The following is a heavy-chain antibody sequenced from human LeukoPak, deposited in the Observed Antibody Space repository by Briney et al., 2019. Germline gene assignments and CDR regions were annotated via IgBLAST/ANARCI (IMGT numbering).Heavy chain of an antibody. J-gene: IGHJ6*02. Sequence: SETLSLTCTVSGGSISSSSYYWGWIRQPPGKGLEWIGSIYYSGSTYYNPSLKSRVTISVDTSKNQFSLKLSSVTAADTAVYYCASGRWHCQSSTNGVCYSQYYYGMDVWGQGTTVTVSS. CDR1: GGSISSSSYY. CDR3: ASGRWHCQSSTNGVCYSQYYYGMDV. D-gene: IGHD2-8*01. CDR2: IYYSGST. V-gene: IGHV4-39*01.